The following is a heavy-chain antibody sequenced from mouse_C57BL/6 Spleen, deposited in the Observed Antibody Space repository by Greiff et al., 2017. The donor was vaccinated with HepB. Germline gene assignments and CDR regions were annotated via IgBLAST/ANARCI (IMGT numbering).Heavy chain of an antibody. D-gene: IGHD1-1*01. Sequence: VQLQQSGAELVKPGASVKISCKASGYAFSSYWMNWVKQRPGKGLEWIGQIYPGDGDTNYNGKFKGKATLTADKSSSTAYMQLSSLTSEDSAVYFWARKDYYGSTLFDYWGQGTTLTVSS. CDR2: IYPGDGDT. J-gene: IGHJ2*01. V-gene: IGHV1-80*01. CDR1: GYAFSSYW. CDR3: ARKDYYGSTLFDY.